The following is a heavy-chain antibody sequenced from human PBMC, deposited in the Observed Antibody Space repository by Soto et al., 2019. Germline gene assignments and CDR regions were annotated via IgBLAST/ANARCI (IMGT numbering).Heavy chain of an antibody. D-gene: IGHD4-17*01. J-gene: IGHJ3*02. CDR1: GGSISSYY. Sequence: QVQLQESGPGLVKPSETLSLTCTVSGGSISSYYWSWIRQPPGKGLEWIGYIYYSGSTNYNPSLKSRVTISVDTSKNQFSLKLSSVSAADTDVYYCASGEDDAFDIWGQGTMVTVSS. V-gene: IGHV4-59*01. CDR2: IYYSGST. CDR3: ASGEDDAFDI.